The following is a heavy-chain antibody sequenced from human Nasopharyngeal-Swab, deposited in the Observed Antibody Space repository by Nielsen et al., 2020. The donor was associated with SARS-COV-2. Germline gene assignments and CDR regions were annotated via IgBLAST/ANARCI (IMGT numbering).Heavy chain of an antibody. CDR1: GFTFSSYA. J-gene: IGHJ6*02. CDR2: ISGSGGST. D-gene: IGHD1-7*01. CDR3: ANCGTTAYYGMDV. V-gene: IGHV3-23*01. Sequence: GESLKISCAASGFTFSSYAMSWVRQAPGKGLEWVSAISGSGGSTYYADSVKGRFTISRDNSKNTLYLQMNSLRAEDTAVYYCANCGTTAYYGMDVWGQGTTVTVSS.